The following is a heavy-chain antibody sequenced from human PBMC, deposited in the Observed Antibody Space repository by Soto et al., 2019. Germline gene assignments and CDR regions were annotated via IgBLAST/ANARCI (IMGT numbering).Heavy chain of an antibody. Sequence: ASVKVCCKASGYTFPSYGISWVRQAPGQGLEWMGWISAYNGNTNYAQKLQGRVTMTTDTPTSTAYMELRSLRSDDTAVYYCARADFWSGYYQLYGMDVWGQGTTVTVSS. V-gene: IGHV1-18*01. D-gene: IGHD3-3*01. CDR1: GYTFPSYG. CDR3: ARADFWSGYYQLYGMDV. CDR2: ISAYNGNT. J-gene: IGHJ6*02.